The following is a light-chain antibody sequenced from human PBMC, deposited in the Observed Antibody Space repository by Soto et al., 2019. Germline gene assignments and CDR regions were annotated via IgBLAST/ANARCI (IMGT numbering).Light chain of an antibody. CDR3: CSYGGSFSV. V-gene: IGLV2-11*01. CDR2: DVN. J-gene: IGLJ1*01. Sequence: QSALTQRHSVSGSPGQSVAISCLGTSSDVGGYNYVSWYQQHPGKAPKLIIFDVNKRPSGVPDRFSGSKSGSTASLTISGLQAEDEADYYCCSYGGSFSVVGTGPKVTVL. CDR1: SSDVGGYNY.